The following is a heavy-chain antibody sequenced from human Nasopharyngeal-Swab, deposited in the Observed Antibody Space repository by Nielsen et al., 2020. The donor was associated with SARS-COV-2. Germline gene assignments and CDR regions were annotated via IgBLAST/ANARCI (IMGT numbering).Heavy chain of an antibody. CDR1: GGSISSGGYY. CDR2: IYYSGST. D-gene: IGHD6-6*01. J-gene: IGHJ6*02. V-gene: IGHV4-31*02. CDR3: ARAIAARQYYYYYGMDV. Sequence: SCTVSGGSISSGGYYWSWIRQHPGKGLEWIGYIYYSGSTYYNPSLKSRVTISVDTSKNQFSLKLSSVTAADTAVYYCARAIAARQYYYYYGMDVWGQGTTVTVSS.